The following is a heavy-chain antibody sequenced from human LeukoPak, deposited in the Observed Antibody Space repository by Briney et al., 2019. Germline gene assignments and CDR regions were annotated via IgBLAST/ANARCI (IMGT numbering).Heavy chain of an antibody. CDR2: IYPDGRT. CDR3: ATLKGWYGEGCFDC. Sequence: PGGSLRLSCAASGVTVSSIYMGWVRQAPGKGLDWASVIYPDGRTYYTESVKGRFTISRDSFENSLFLQMNSLRAEDTAVYYCATLKGWYGEGCFDCWGQGTLVTVSS. D-gene: IGHD3-10*01. J-gene: IGHJ4*02. V-gene: IGHV3-53*01. CDR1: GVTVSSIY.